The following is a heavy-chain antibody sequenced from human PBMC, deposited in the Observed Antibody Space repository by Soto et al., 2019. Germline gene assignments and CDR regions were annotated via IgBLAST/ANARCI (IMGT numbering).Heavy chain of an antibody. Sequence: SETLSLTCAVHGGSFSGYYGSWIRQPPGKGLEWIGEINHSGSTNYNPSLKSRVTISVDTSKNQFSLKLGSVTAADTAVYYCARLAQSSRSSSWYQGYYYYGMDVWGQGTTVT. V-gene: IGHV4-34*01. J-gene: IGHJ6*02. CDR3: ARLAQSSRSSSWYQGYYYYGMDV. CDR1: GGSFSGYY. D-gene: IGHD6-13*01. CDR2: INHSGST.